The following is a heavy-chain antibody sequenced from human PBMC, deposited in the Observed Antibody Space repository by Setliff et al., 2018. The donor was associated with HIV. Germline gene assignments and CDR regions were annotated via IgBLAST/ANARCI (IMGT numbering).Heavy chain of an antibody. V-gene: IGHV4-39*01. CDR3: ARRMSSGSYYDY. Sequence: PSETLSLTCTVSGGTINRSGYYWGWLRQPPGKGLEWIGSIYYSGSTYYNPSFNSRVTISVDTSKNQISLKLSSVTAADTAVYYCARRMSSGSYYDYWGQGTLVTVSS. D-gene: IGHD1-26*01. CDR2: IYYSGST. CDR1: GGTINRSGYY. J-gene: IGHJ4*02.